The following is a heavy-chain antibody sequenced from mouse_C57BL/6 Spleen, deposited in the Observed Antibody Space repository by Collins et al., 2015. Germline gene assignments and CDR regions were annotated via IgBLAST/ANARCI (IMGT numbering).Heavy chain of an antibody. V-gene: IGHV8-12*01. D-gene: IGHD1-1*01. CDR3: ARKGIYYYGSPYFDV. CDR2: IYWDDDK. Sequence: QVTLNESGPGILQSSQTLSLTCSFSGFSLSTSGMGVSWIRQPSGKGLEWLAHIYWDDDKRYNPSLKSRLTISKDTSRNQVFLKITSVDTADTATYYCARKGIYYYGSPYFDVWGTGTTVTVSS. CDR1: GFSLSTSGMG. J-gene: IGHJ1*03.